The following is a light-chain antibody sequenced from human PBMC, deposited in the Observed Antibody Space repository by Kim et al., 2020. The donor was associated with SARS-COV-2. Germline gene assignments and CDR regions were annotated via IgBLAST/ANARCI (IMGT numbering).Light chain of an antibody. CDR2: YDS. Sequence: SYELTQPPSESVAPGKTANISCGGNNLGDKSVQWYQQKPGQAPILVIFYDSDRPSGIPERFSGSTSGNTATLTISRVEVGDEADYYCQVWDSGSDHWVFGGGTKVTVL. V-gene: IGLV3-21*04. J-gene: IGLJ3*02. CDR3: QVWDSGSDHWV. CDR1: NLGDKS.